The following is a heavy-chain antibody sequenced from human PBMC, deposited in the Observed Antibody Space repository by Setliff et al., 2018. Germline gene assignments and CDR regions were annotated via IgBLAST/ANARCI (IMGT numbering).Heavy chain of an antibody. D-gene: IGHD5-12*01. Sequence: SVKVSCKASGDTFSSYAINWVRQAPGQGLEWMGGIIPIFGTANYAQKFQGRLTITTVGSTSTAYMELSSLRSDDTAVYYCARQPMDTIMVTFDYWGQGILVTVSS. J-gene: IGHJ4*02. CDR3: ARQPMDTIMVTFDY. V-gene: IGHV1-69*05. CDR2: IIPIFGTA. CDR1: GDTFSSYA.